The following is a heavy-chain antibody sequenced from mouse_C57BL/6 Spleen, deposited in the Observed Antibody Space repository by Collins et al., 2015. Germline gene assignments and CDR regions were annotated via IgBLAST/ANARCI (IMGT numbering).Heavy chain of an antibody. J-gene: IGHJ2*01. CDR3: VRSRDGNGFDY. CDR1: GYSFTGYY. V-gene: IGHV1S34*01. Sequence: LVKTGASVKMSCKASGYSFTGYYIHWVKQSHGKSLEWIGYISCYSGVASYNQKFKGKATFPVDTSSSTAYMQFNSLTSEDSAVYYCVRSRDGNGFDYWGQGTTLTVSS. D-gene: IGHD2-1*01. CDR2: ISCYSGVA.